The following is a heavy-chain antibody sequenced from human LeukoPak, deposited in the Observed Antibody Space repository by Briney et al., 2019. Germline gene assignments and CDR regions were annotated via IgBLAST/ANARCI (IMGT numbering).Heavy chain of an antibody. CDR1: GLTVSSNY. CDR3: ASAPRSGGGMFHY. CDR2: LYSGGTT. J-gene: IGHJ4*02. D-gene: IGHD1-26*01. Sequence: PGGSLRLSCAVSGLTVSSNYMSWVRQAPGKGLEWVSVLYSGGTTYYADSVKGRFTISRDNSKNTLYLQMDSLRVADTAIYYCASAPRSGGGMFHYWRRRTLVPLPS. V-gene: IGHV3-53*01.